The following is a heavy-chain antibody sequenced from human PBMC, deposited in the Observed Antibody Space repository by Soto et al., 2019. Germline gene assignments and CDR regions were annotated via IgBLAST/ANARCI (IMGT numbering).Heavy chain of an antibody. CDR3: ASLIRGSGSYQPNDY. V-gene: IGHV1-3*01. J-gene: IGHJ4*02. D-gene: IGHD3-10*01. Sequence: ASVKVSCKASGYTFTSYAMHWVRQAPGQRLEWMGWINAGNGNTKYSQKFQGRVTISVDTSKNQFSLKLSSVTAADTAVYYCASLIRGSGSYQPNDYWGQGTLVTVSS. CDR1: GYTFTSYA. CDR2: INAGNGNT.